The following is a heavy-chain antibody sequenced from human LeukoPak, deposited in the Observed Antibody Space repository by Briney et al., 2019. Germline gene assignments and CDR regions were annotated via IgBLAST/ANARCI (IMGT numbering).Heavy chain of an antibody. V-gene: IGHV3-30-3*01. CDR1: GISFNDYS. Sequence: GGSLRLSCVVSGISFNDYSMNWVRQAPGKGLAWVAVISHDGSNKYYADSVKGRFTVSRDNSENTLYLQMNSLRPEDTAIYYCARERQGINTINGMDGLDVWGQGTVVTVSS. CDR3: ARERQGINTINGMDGLDV. J-gene: IGHJ3*01. CDR2: ISHDGSNK. D-gene: IGHD1-20*01.